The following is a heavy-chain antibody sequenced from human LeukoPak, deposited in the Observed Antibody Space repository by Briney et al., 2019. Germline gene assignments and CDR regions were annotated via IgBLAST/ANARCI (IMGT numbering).Heavy chain of an antibody. CDR1: GFRFPNAW. CDR3: TTWGSSGWGWYFDL. V-gene: IGHV3-15*07. J-gene: IGHJ2*01. Sequence: GGSLRLSCAASGFRFPNAWMNWVRQAPGQGLEWVGRIKSKSNAGTTDYGAPVKGRFTISRDDSINTLYLQMDSLKTEDTAVYFCTTWGSSGWGWYFDLWGRGALVTVSS. CDR2: IKSKSNAGTT. D-gene: IGHD6-19*01.